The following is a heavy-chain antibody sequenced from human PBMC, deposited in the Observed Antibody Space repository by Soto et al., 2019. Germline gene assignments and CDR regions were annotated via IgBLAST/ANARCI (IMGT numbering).Heavy chain of an antibody. D-gene: IGHD3-22*01. V-gene: IGHV3-23*01. Sequence: AGGSLRLSCAASGFTFSSYAMSWVRQAPGKGLEWVSAISGSGGSTYYADSVKGRFTISRDNSKNTLYLQMNSLRAEDTAVYYCAKPYDSSGYQTPLIVLLFDYWGQGTLVTVSS. J-gene: IGHJ4*02. CDR3: AKPYDSSGYQTPLIVLLFDY. CDR1: GFTFSSYA. CDR2: ISGSGGST.